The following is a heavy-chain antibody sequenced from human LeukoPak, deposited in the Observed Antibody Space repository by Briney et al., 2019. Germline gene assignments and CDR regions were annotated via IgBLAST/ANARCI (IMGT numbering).Heavy chain of an antibody. CDR2: IYTSGTT. D-gene: IGHD6-13*01. CDR1: GGSISSYY. Sequence: SETLSLTCTVSGGSISSYYWSWIQQPPGKGLEWIGYIYTSGTTNYNPSLKSRLTISVDTSKNQFSLKLNSVTAADTAVYYCARGYSSSSPFDYWGQGTLVTVSS. CDR3: ARGYSSSSPFDY. J-gene: IGHJ4*02. V-gene: IGHV4-4*09.